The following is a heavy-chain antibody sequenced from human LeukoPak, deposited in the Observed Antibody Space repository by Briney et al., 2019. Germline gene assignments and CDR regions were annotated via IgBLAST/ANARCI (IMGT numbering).Heavy chain of an antibody. CDR2: INPSGGST. CDR3: ARNIGVIGGADF. CDR1: GYTFTSYY. V-gene: IGHV1-46*01. D-gene: IGHD3-16*02. Sequence: ASVKVSCKASGYTFTSYYMHWVRQAPGQGLEWMGIINPSGGSTNYAQKFQGRVTLTRDTSTSTVYMELRSLKSEDTAVYYCARNIGVIGGADFWGLGTLVTVSS. J-gene: IGHJ4*02.